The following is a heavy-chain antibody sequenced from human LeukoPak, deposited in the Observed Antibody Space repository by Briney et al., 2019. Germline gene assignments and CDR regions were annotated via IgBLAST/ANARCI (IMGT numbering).Heavy chain of an antibody. CDR1: GFTFDDYA. CDR2: ISWNSGSI. V-gene: IGHV3-9*01. CDR3: AKGDSSGYYPY. Sequence: GMSLRLSCAASGFTFDDYAMHWVRQAPGKGLEWVSGISWNSGSIGYADSVKGRFTISRDNAKNSPYLQMNSLRAEDTALYYCAKGDSSGYYPYWGQGTLVTVSS. J-gene: IGHJ1*01. D-gene: IGHD3-22*01.